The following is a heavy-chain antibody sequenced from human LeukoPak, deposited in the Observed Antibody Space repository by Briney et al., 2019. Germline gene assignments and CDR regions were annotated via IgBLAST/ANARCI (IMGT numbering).Heavy chain of an antibody. CDR1: GGSISSYY. D-gene: IGHD1-7*01. V-gene: IGHV4-4*07. CDR2: IYTSGST. CDR3: ARRDTNWNSNNWFDP. Sequence: PSETLSLTCTVSGGSISSYYWSWVRQPAGKGLEWIGRIYTSGSTNYNPSLKSRVTISVDTSKNQFSLKLSSVTAADTAVYYCARRDTNWNSNNWFDPWGQGTLVTVSS. J-gene: IGHJ5*02.